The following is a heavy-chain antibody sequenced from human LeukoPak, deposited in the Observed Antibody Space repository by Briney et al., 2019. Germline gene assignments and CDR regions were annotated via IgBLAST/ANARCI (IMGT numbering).Heavy chain of an antibody. CDR1: GYTFTGYY. V-gene: IGHV1-2*02. CDR2: TNPNSGGT. CDR3: ARSNYYDSSGTGDH. J-gene: IGHJ4*02. D-gene: IGHD3-22*01. Sequence: ASVKVSCKASGYTFTGYYMHWVRQAPGQGLKWMGWTNPNSGGTKYAQKFQGRVTMTRDTSITTAYMELSRLRSDDTAVYYCARSNYYDSSGTGDHWGQGTLVTVSS.